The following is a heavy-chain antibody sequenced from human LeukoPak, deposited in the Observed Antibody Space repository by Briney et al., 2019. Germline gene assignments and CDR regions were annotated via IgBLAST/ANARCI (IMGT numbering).Heavy chain of an antibody. Sequence: PGGSLRLSCAASGFTFDDYGMSWVRQAPGKGLEWVSGINWNGGSTGYADSVKGRFTISRDNAKNSLYLQMNSLRAEDTAVYYCAREGGRSGSYFMSGTWFDPWGQGTLVTVSS. CDR2: INWNGGST. V-gene: IGHV3-20*04. D-gene: IGHD1-26*01. CDR3: AREGGRSGSYFMSGTWFDP. J-gene: IGHJ5*02. CDR1: GFTFDDYG.